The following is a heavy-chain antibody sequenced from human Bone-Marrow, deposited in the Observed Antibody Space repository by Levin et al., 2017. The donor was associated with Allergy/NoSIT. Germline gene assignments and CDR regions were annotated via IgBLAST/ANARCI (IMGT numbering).Heavy chain of an antibody. J-gene: IGHJ4*02. CDR2: ISFNGRT. D-gene: IGHD1-26*01. Sequence: PSETLSLTCSVSGVSLTSGSYYWSWIRQPPGKGLEWIGYISFNGRTDYRPSLNSRATISLDTSENQFSLRLSSVTAADTAVYYCATLVWESGPSTAPFDYWGRGTLVTVSS. V-gene: IGHV4-61*01. CDR1: GVSLTSGSYY. CDR3: ATLVWESGPSTAPFDY.